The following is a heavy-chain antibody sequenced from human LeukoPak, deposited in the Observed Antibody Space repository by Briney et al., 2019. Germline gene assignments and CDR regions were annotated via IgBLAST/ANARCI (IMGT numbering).Heavy chain of an antibody. CDR3: ARGETGTTNYYYYYMDV. J-gene: IGHJ6*02. CDR2: IIPIFGPA. Sequence: ASVKVSCKASGYTFTGYYMHWVRQAPGQGLEWMGGIIPIFGPANYAQNFQGRVTITADESTSTAYMELSSLRSEDTAVYYCARGETGTTNYYYYYMDVWGQGTLVTVSS. V-gene: IGHV1-69*13. CDR1: GYTFTGYY. D-gene: IGHD1-7*01.